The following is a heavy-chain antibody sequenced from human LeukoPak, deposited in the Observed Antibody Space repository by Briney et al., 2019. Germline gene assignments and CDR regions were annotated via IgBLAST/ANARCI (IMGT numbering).Heavy chain of an antibody. CDR3: AKVAAVKLVVTAIGLNYYFDY. D-gene: IGHD2-21*02. Sequence: PGGSLRLSCAASGFTFSSYAMSWVRQAPGKGLEWVSAISGSGGSTYYADSVKGRFTISRDNSKNTLYLQMNSLRAEDTAVYYCAKVAAVKLVVTAIGLNYYFDYWGQGTLVTVSS. V-gene: IGHV3-23*01. J-gene: IGHJ4*02. CDR2: ISGSGGST. CDR1: GFTFSSYA.